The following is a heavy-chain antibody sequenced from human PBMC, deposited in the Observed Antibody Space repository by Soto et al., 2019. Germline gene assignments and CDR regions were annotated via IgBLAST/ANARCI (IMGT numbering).Heavy chain of an antibody. D-gene: IGHD3-16*01. CDR1: GGTFSSYA. Sequence: QVQLVQSGAEVKKPGSSVKVSCKASGGTFSSYAISWVRQAPGQGLEWMGGIIPIFGTANYAQKFQGRVTITADESTRTADREVRRLGAEDRAVYYCGGGGGAGGGGERHYYYYYGMDVWGQGTTVTVSS. V-gene: IGHV1-69*01. CDR3: GGGGGAGGGGERHYYYYYGMDV. J-gene: IGHJ6*02. CDR2: IIPIFGTA.